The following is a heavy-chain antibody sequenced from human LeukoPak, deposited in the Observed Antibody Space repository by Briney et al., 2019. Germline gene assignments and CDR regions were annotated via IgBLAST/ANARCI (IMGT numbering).Heavy chain of an antibody. CDR1: GFTFSSYA. CDR2: ISYDGSNK. CDR3: ARDLNYDSSGLNDY. Sequence: GGSLRLSCAASGFTFSSYAVHWVRQAPGKGPEWVAVISYDGSNKYYADSVKGRFTISRDNSKNTLYLQMNSLRAEDTAVYYCARDLNYDSSGLNDYWGQGTLVTVSS. V-gene: IGHV3-30*04. D-gene: IGHD3-22*01. J-gene: IGHJ4*02.